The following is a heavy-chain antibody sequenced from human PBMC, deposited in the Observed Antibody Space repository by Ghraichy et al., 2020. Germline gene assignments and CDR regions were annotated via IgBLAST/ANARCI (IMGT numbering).Heavy chain of an antibody. CDR2: IYSGGST. V-gene: IGHV3-66*01. D-gene: IGHD3-10*01. Sequence: GGSLRLSCAASGFTVSSNYMSWVRQAPGKGLEWVSVIYSGGSTYYADSVKGRFTISRDNSKNTLYLQMNSLRAEDTAVYYCARWELFNWYFDLWGRGPLVTVSS. J-gene: IGHJ2*01. CDR3: ARWELFNWYFDL. CDR1: GFTVSSNY.